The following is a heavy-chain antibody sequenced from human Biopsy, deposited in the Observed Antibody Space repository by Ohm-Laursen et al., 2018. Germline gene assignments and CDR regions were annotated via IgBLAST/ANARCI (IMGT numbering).Heavy chain of an antibody. CDR2: ISSGGSTI. V-gene: IGHV3-11*01. CDR3: GRSYGIMAAPVHL. D-gene: IGHD3-16*01. Sequence: LSLTCAASGFTFSDYQMSWIRQTPGKGLKWVSHISSGGSTIFHADSVKGQFTISRDDAKGSLYLQMTNLRAEDTAVYYCGRSYGIMAAPVHLWGQGTLVTVSS. CDR1: GFTFSDYQ. J-gene: IGHJ4*01.